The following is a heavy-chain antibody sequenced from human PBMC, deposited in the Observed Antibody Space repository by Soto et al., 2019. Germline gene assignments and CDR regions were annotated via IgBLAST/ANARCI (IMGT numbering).Heavy chain of an antibody. J-gene: IGHJ6*03. V-gene: IGHV1-18*01. D-gene: IGHD6-6*01. CDR3: ASVRQLVGYFYYYMDV. Sequence: QVQLLQSGAEVKKPGASVKVSCKASGYTFTNYGITWVRQAPGQGLEWMGWISAYNGNTHYTQRLQGRVTMTTDTSTSRAYMELRGLRSDDTAVYYCASVRQLVGYFYYYMDVWGKGTTVTVSS. CDR2: ISAYNGNT. CDR1: GYTFTNYG.